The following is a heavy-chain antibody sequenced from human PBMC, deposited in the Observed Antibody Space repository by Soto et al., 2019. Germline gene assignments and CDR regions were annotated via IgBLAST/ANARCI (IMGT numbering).Heavy chain of an antibody. CDR3: ARRAYCASNTCYYYYGLDV. D-gene: IGHD2-2*01. J-gene: IGHJ6*02. Sequence: PGESLKISCKTSGSTFTNSWIGWVRQMPGKGLEWMGIIYPGDSDIRYSPSFQGQVTISADMSTSTAYLQWSSLKASDTAMYYCARRAYCASNTCYYYYGLDVWGQGTTVTVS. CDR2: IYPGDSDI. CDR1: GSTFTNSW. V-gene: IGHV5-51*01.